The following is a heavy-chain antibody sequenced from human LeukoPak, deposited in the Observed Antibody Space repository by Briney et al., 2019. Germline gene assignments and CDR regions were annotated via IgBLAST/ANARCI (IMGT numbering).Heavy chain of an antibody. J-gene: IGHJ4*02. Sequence: PGGSLRLSCAASGFTFSSYAMTWVRQAPGKGLEWVAVISYDGSNKYYADSVKGRFTISRDNSKNTLYLQMNSLRAEDTAVYYCAINYYDSSGQFDYWGQGTLVTVSS. CDR2: ISYDGSNK. CDR1: GFTFSSYA. V-gene: IGHV3-30*03. CDR3: AINYYDSSGQFDY. D-gene: IGHD3-22*01.